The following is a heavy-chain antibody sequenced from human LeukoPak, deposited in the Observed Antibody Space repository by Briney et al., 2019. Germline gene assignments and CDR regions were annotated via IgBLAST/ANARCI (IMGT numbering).Heavy chain of an antibody. CDR3: ARDGGIAGTPWFDP. J-gene: IGHJ5*02. V-gene: IGHV3-23*01. CDR2: ISGRTGGT. CDR1: GFTFNTNA. D-gene: IGHD6-13*01. Sequence: GGSLRLSCAASGFTFNTNAMSWVRQAPGKGLEWVSAISGRTGGTYYADSMKGRFTISRDNARNSLYLQMNSLRAEDTAVYYCARDGGIAGTPWFDPWGQGTLVTVSS.